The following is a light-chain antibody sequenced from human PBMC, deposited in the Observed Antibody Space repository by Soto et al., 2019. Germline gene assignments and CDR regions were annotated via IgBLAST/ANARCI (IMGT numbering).Light chain of an antibody. CDR2: DAS. Sequence: DIQMTQSPSIVSASVGDGVTITCRASQSISRSLAWYQQKPGRAPKLLIFDASSLESGVPSRFGGSGFGTEFTLTISSLQPDDFATYYCQQYNSDVFTFGPGTTVDIK. CDR3: QQYNSDVFT. CDR1: QSISRS. J-gene: IGKJ3*01. V-gene: IGKV1-5*01.